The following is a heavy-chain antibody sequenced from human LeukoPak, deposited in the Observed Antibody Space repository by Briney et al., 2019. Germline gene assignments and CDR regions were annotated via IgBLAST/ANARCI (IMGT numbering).Heavy chain of an antibody. CDR2: ISPYNGNT. CDR1: GYTFTNYD. V-gene: IGHV1-18*01. CDR3: ATGGGDWYSDL. Sequence: ASVKVSCKASGYTFTNYDISWVRQAPGKGLEWMGWISPYNGNTDSAQEFQGRVTLTTDTSTSTDYMELRSLTSDDSAVYYCATGGGDWYSDLWGRGTLVTVSS. D-gene: IGHD3-10*01. J-gene: IGHJ2*01.